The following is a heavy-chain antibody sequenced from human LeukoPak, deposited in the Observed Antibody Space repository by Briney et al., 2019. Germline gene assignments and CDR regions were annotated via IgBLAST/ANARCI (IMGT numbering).Heavy chain of an antibody. CDR3: ARDSSFGSPNFDY. J-gene: IGHJ4*02. CDR1: GGSVGNYY. D-gene: IGHD3-16*01. CDR2: IYYTET. V-gene: IGHV4-59*02. Sequence: SETLSLTCTVSGGSVGNYYWGWIRQSPGKGLEWIGYIYYTETSYNPSLKSRVTISADTSKNQFSLKLSSVTAAATAVYYCARDSSFGSPNFDYWGQGALVTVSS.